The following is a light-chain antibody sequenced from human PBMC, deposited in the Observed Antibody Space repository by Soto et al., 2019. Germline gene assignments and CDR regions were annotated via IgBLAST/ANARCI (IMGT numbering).Light chain of an antibody. Sequence: QSALTQPASVSGSPGQSITISCTGASSDVGGYNYVSWYQQYPGKAPKLMIYEVSNRPSGVSNRFSGSKSGNTASLTISGLQAEDEADYHCTSYTGSGTLVFGPGTKLTVL. CDR2: EVS. J-gene: IGLJ1*01. CDR1: SSDVGGYNY. V-gene: IGLV2-14*01. CDR3: TSYTGSGTLV.